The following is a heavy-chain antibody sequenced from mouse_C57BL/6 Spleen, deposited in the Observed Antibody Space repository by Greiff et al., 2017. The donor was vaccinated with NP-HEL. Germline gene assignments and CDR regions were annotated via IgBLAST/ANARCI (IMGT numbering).Heavy chain of an antibody. CDR2: IDPSDSYT. CDR1: GYTFTSYW. D-gene: IGHD1-1*01. Sequence: QVQLQQPGAELVKPGASVKLSCKASGYTFTSYWMQWVKQRPGQGLEWIGEIDPSDSYTNYNQKFKGKATLTVDTSSTTAYMQLSSLTSEYSAVYYCARGGLYYGSSSWFAYWGQGTLVTVSA. V-gene: IGHV1-50*01. J-gene: IGHJ3*01. CDR3: ARGGLYYGSSSWFAY.